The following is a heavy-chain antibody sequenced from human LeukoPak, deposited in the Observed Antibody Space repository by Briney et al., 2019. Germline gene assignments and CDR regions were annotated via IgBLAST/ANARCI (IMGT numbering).Heavy chain of an antibody. D-gene: IGHD5-12*01. CDR2: IRQDGSEK. CDR1: GFTFGSYW. CDR3: ARARGGYDFDY. J-gene: IGHJ4*02. Sequence: GGSLRLSWAASGFTFGSYWISWVRQAPGKGLERVANIRQDGSEKYYVDSVMGRFTISRDNAKNSLYLQMNSLRAEDTAVYYCARARGGYDFDYWGQGTLVTVSS. V-gene: IGHV3-7*01.